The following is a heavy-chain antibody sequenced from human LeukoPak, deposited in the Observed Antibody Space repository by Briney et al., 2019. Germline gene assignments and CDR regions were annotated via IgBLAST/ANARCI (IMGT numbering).Heavy chain of an antibody. CDR3: ARDRNTDFWSGYYTNYSDY. V-gene: IGHV3-7*01. J-gene: IGHJ4*02. CDR2: IKQDGSEK. D-gene: IGHD3-3*01. Sequence: QPGGSLRLSCAASGFTFNNYWMSWVRQAPGKGLEWVATIKQDGSEKYYVDSVKGRFTISRDNAKNSLYLQMNSLRAEDTAVYYCARDRNTDFWSGYYTNYSDYWGQGTLVTVSS. CDR1: GFTFNNYW.